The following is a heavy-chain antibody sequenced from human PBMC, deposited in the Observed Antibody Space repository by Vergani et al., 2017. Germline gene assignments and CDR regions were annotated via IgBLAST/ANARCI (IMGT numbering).Heavy chain of an antibody. D-gene: IGHD4-17*01. CDR1: GYTFTDHY. CDR3: ATPQTVTTGGMEV. CDR2: FDPEDGET. J-gene: IGHJ6*02. V-gene: IGHV1-69-2*01. Sequence: EVQLVQSGAEVKKPGATMKISCKVSGYTFTDHYMHWVKQAPGKGLEWMGLFDPEDGETIDAEKFKGRVTIAADTSTDTAHLELSSLRSEDTAVYYCATPQTVTTGGMEVWGQGTTVIVSS.